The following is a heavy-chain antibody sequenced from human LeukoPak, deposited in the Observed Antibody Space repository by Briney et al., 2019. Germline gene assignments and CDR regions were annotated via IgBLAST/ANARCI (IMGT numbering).Heavy chain of an antibody. CDR3: ARDPYCSSTSCYDNYYYGMDV. CDR2: IYTSGST. CDR1: GGSISSYY. D-gene: IGHD2-2*01. Sequence: SETLSLTCTVSGGSISSYYWSWIRQPAGKGLEWIGRIYTSGSTNYNPSLKSRVTMSVDTSKNQFSLKLSSVAAADMAVYYCARDPYCSSTSCYDNYYYGMDVWGQGTTVTVSS. V-gene: IGHV4-4*07. J-gene: IGHJ6*02.